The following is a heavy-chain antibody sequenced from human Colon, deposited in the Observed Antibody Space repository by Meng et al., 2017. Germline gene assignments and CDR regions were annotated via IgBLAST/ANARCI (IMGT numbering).Heavy chain of an antibody. V-gene: IGHV4-4*01. CDR3: ARHGGWHFDY. CDR2: IYLSGSP. J-gene: IGHJ4*02. CDR1: GSSISSSNY. Sequence: QVQVQESCPGLVEPAGTLSLTCAVSGSSISSSNYWSWVRQPPGKGLEWIGQIYLSGSPSYNPSLESRVTISVDKYKNQLSLRLTSVTAADTAIYCCARHGGWHFDYWGQGTLVTVSS. D-gene: IGHD6-19*01.